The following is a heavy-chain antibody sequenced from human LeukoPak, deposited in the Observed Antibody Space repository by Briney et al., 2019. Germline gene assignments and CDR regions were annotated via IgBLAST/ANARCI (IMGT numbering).Heavy chain of an antibody. CDR1: GFTFSSYA. CDR3: AKDGYYDSSGYYYYFDY. V-gene: IGHV3-23*01. D-gene: IGHD3-22*01. Sequence: GGCLRLSCAASGFTFSSYAMSGVPQAPRKGREWASAISVSGDSTYYADSVQGRFTISRDNSKNTLYLQMNSLRAEDTAVYYCAKDGYYDSSGYYYYFDYWGQGTLVTVSS. J-gene: IGHJ4*02. CDR2: ISVSGDST.